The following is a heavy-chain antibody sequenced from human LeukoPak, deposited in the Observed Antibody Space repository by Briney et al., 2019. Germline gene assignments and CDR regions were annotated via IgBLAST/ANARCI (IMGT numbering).Heavy chain of an antibody. V-gene: IGHV4-39*01. D-gene: IGHD6-13*01. CDR1: GGSISSSSHY. CDR2: IYYSGST. J-gene: IGHJ5*02. Sequence: SETLSLTCTVSGGSISSSSHYWGWIRPPPGKGLEWIGSIYYSGSTYYNPSLKSRVTISVDTSKNQFSLKLSSVTAADTAVYYCARPLRYSSSWYWFDPWGQGTLVTVSS. CDR3: ARPLRYSSSWYWFDP.